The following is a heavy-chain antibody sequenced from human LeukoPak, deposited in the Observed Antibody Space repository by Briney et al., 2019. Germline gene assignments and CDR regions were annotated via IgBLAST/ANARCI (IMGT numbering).Heavy chain of an antibody. CDR3: ARDPRLDYYDSRMNWFDP. CDR2: ISDYNGNT. D-gene: IGHD3-22*01. J-gene: IGHJ5*02. CDR1: GYTFTSYG. V-gene: IGHV1-18*01. Sequence: ASVKASCKASGYTFTSYGISWVRQAPGQGLEWMGWISDYNGNTNYAQKLQGRVTMTTDTSTSTAYMELRSLRSDDTAVYYCARDPRLDYYDSRMNWFDPWGQGTLVTVSS.